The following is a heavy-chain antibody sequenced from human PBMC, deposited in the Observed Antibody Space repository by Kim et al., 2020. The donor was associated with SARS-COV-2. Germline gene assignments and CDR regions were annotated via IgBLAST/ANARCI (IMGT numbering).Heavy chain of an antibody. J-gene: IGHJ5*02. V-gene: IGHV4-39*01. Sequence: PSLKSRVTISVDTSKNQFSLKLSSVTAADTAVYYCARRSGVAASTNWFDPWGQGTLVTVSS. D-gene: IGHD2-15*01. CDR3: ARRSGVAASTNWFDP.